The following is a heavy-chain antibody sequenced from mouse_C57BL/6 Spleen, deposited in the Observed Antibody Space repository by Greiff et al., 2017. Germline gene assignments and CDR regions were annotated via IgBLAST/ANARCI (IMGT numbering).Heavy chain of an antibody. V-gene: IGHV3-6*01. D-gene: IGHD2-4*01. CDR1: GYSITSGYY. J-gene: IGHJ4*01. CDR2: ISYDGGT. CDR3: ARGDYDGYYYAMDY. Sequence: EPGPGLVKPSQSLSLTCSVTGYSITSGYYWNWIRQFPGTKLEWMGYISYDGGTNYNPSLKNPISITRDTSKNQFFLKLNSVTTEDTATYYCARGDYDGYYYAMDYWGQGTSVTVSS.